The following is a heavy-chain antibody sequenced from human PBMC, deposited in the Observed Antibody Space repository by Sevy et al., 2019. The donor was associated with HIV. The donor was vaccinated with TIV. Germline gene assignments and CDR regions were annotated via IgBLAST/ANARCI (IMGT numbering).Heavy chain of an antibody. Sequence: GGSLRLSCVASGFTFSNYAMNWVRRAPGKGLEWVSGLSGSGGSGDKTNYADSVKGRFTISRDDSKNSLYLQLNSLRAEDTAIYYCARKYDSSGYFDYWGQGTLVTVSS. CDR3: ARKYDSSGYFDY. CDR1: GFTFSNYA. J-gene: IGHJ4*02. V-gene: IGHV3-23*01. D-gene: IGHD3-22*01. CDR2: LSGSGGSGDKT.